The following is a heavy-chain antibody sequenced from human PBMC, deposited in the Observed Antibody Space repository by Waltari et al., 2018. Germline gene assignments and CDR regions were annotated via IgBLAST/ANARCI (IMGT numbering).Heavy chain of an antibody. D-gene: IGHD3-10*01. Sequence: EVQLLESGGGLVQPGGSLRLSCAASGFTFSSYAMSWVRQAPGKGLEWVSAISVSGGSTYYADSVKGRFTISRDNSKNTLYLQMNSLRAEDTAVYYCAKDQLSGWLLWFGEFDYWGQGTLVTVSS. CDR2: ISVSGGST. CDR3: AKDQLSGWLLWFGEFDY. V-gene: IGHV3-23*01. CDR1: GFTFSSYA. J-gene: IGHJ4*02.